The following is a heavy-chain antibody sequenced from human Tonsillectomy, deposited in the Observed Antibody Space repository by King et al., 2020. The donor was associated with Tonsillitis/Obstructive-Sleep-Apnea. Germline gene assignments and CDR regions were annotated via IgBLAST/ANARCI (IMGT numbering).Heavy chain of an antibody. D-gene: IGHD1-26*01. CDR3: GKCGGATEGVD. J-gene: IGHJ4*02. CDR1: GFTFSSYA. Sequence: VQLVESGGGLVQPGGSLRLSCAASGFTFSSYAMSWVRQAPGKGLEWVSTISGSGGSTYYADSVKGRFTISRDNSKNTLFLQMDSLRAEDTAVYYCGKCGGATEGVDWGQGTLVTVSS. V-gene: IGHV3-23*04. CDR2: ISGSGGST.